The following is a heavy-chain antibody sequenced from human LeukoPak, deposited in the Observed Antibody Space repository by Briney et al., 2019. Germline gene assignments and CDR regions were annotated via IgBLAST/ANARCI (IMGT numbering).Heavy chain of an antibody. CDR3: ARDLVAGIPSFDY. D-gene: IGHD6-19*01. Sequence: GASVKVSCKASGGAFSSYAISWVRQAPGQGLEWMGGIIPIFGTANYAQKFQGRVTITTDESTSTAYMELSSLRSEDTAVYYCARDLVAGIPSFDYWGQGTLVTVSS. J-gene: IGHJ4*02. V-gene: IGHV1-69*05. CDR1: GGAFSSYA. CDR2: IIPIFGTA.